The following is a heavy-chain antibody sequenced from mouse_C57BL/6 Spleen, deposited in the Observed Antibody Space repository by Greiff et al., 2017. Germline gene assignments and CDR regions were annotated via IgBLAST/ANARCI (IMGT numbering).Heavy chain of an antibody. J-gene: IGHJ2*01. D-gene: IGHD2-4*01. V-gene: IGHV1-47*01. CDR3: ASAGGIYYDYGRYYFDY. CDR1: GYTFTTYP. CDR2: FHPYNDDT. Sequence: QVQLQQSGAELVKPGASVKMSCKASGYTFTTYPIEWMKQNHGKSLEWIGNFHPYNDDTKYNEKFKGKATLTVEKSSSTVYLELSRLTSDDSAADYCASAGGIYYDYGRYYFDYWGQGTTLTVSS.